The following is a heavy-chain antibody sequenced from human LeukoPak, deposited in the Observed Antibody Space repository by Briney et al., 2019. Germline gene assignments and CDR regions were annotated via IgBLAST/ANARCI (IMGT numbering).Heavy chain of an antibody. Sequence: GGSLRLSCAASGFAFSGYNMNWVRQAPGKGLEWVSYITSSSSIMYYADSVKGRFTISRDNAKNSLYLQMNSLRVEDTAVYYCAREGASSSFGYWGQGTLVTVSS. V-gene: IGHV3-48*01. CDR3: AREGASSSFGY. CDR2: ITSSSSIM. CDR1: GFAFSGYN. J-gene: IGHJ4*02. D-gene: IGHD6-13*01.